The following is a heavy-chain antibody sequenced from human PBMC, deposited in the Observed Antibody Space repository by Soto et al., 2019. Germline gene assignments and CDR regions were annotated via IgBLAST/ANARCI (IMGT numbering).Heavy chain of an antibody. V-gene: IGHV3-74*01. D-gene: IGHD3-10*01. Sequence: EVHLLESGGGLVQPGESLRLSCAASGFNFGPLWMHWVRQPPGKGLEWVSHMNADGSTTVYADSVKGRFSISRDNARNTLYLQMNSLRAEDTAVYYCVRDRGYPDSFDIWGQGTMFTVSP. J-gene: IGHJ3*02. CDR1: GFNFGPLW. CDR3: VRDRGYPDSFDI. CDR2: MNADGSTT.